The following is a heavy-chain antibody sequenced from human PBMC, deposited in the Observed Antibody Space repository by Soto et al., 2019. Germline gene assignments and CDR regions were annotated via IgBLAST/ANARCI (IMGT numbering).Heavy chain of an antibody. CDR2: IYPGDSDT. D-gene: IGHD3-3*01. Sequence: GESLKISCKGSGYSFTSYWIGWVRQMPGKGLEWMGIIYPGDSDTRYSPSVQGQVTISAGKYSSTAYLQWGSLKASDNAMYYCARADTYYDFWGGTNWFDPWGQGTLVTVSS. V-gene: IGHV5-51*01. CDR3: ARADTYYDFWGGTNWFDP. J-gene: IGHJ5*02. CDR1: GYSFTSYW.